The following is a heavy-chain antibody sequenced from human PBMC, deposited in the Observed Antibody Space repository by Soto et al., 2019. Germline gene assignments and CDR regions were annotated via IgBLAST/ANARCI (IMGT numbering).Heavy chain of an antibody. J-gene: IGHJ4*02. CDR2: INHSGST. CDR3: ARGLVGAAY. D-gene: IGHD1-26*01. V-gene: IGHV4-34*01. CDR1: GGSFSGYY. Sequence: SETLSLTCAVYGGSFSGYYWSWIRQPPGKGLEWIGEINHSGSTNYNPSLKSRVTISVDTSKNQFSLKLSSVTAADTAVYYCARGLVGAAYWGQGTLVTVS.